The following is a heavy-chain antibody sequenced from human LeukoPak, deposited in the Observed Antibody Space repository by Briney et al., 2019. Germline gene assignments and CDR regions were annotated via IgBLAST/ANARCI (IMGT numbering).Heavy chain of an antibody. CDR1: GFTFDSYA. J-gene: IGHJ1*01. CDR2: ISWNSGSI. CDR3: AKDHSGYYHMAEYFQH. D-gene: IGHD3-22*01. Sequence: GGSLRLSCAASGFTFDSYATHWVRQAPGKGLEWVSGISWNSGSIGYADSVKGRFTISRDNAKNSLYLQMNSLRAEDTALYYCAKDHSGYYHMAEYFQHWGQGTLVTVSS. V-gene: IGHV3-9*01.